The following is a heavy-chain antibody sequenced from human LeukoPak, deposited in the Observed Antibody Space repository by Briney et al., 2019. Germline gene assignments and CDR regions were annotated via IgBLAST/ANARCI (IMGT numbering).Heavy chain of an antibody. CDR3: ARSGYSSSWYGEPFDY. D-gene: IGHD6-13*01. CDR2: IYTSGST. J-gene: IGHJ4*02. Sequence: PSETLSLTCTVSGGSISSYYWSWIRQPAGKGLEWIGRIYTSGSTSYNPSLKSRVTMSVDTSKNQFSLKLSSVTAADTAVYYCARSGYSSSWYGEPFDYWGQGTLVTVSS. V-gene: IGHV4-4*07. CDR1: GGSISSYY.